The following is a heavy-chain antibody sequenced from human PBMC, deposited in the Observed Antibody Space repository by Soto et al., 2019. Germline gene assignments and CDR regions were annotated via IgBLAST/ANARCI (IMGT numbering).Heavy chain of an antibody. Sequence: ASVKVSCKASGYTFTSYGISWVRQAPGQGLEWMGWISAYNGNTNYAQKLQGRVTMTTXXXXXXAXMXLXSXRSDXTAVYYCARDPNSHDAFDIWGQGTMVTVSS. CDR2: ISAYNGNT. CDR3: ARDPNSHDAFDI. D-gene: IGHD1-1*01. J-gene: IGHJ3*02. V-gene: IGHV1-18*04. CDR1: GYTFTSYG.